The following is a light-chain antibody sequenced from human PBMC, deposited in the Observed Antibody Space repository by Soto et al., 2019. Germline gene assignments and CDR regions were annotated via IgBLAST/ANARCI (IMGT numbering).Light chain of an antibody. CDR1: SSNIGSNV. Sequence: QYALTQPPSASGNPGQRVTISCSGSSSNIGSNVVNLYQQHPGTSPQLLIHTKDQPPSGVPDRFSGSESGTTASLAIGGLQSEDDADYYCAAWDDRLSGLVFGGGTTLTVL. CDR2: TKD. CDR3: AAWDDRLSGLV. J-gene: IGLJ2*01. V-gene: IGLV1-44*01.